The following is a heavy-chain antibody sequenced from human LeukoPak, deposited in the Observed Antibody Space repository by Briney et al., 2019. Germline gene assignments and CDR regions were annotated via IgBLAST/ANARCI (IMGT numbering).Heavy chain of an antibody. D-gene: IGHD5-18*01. CDR3: VVDTAMSDFDY. CDR2: INPNSGGT. V-gene: IGHV1-2*02. J-gene: IGHJ4*02. CDR1: GYTFTGYY. Sequence: ASVKVSCKASGYTFTGYYMHWVRQAPGQGLEWMGWINPNSGGTNYAQKFQGRVTMTRDTSTSTAYMELSRLRSDDTAVYYCVVDTAMSDFDYWGQGTLVTVSS.